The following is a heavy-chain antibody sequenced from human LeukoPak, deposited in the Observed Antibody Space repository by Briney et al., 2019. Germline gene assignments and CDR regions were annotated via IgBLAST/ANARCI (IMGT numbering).Heavy chain of an antibody. V-gene: IGHV3-30*03. Sequence: GSLRLSCAASGFTFSDYYMSWIRQAPGKGLEWVAVISYAGANKYYADSVKGRFTISRDISKNTVYLHMDSLRDEDTAVYFCARGGYYYDTTGSPGDYWGQGTLVTVS. CDR3: ARGGYYYDTTGSPGDY. J-gene: IGHJ4*02. D-gene: IGHD3-22*01. CDR2: ISYAGANK. CDR1: GFTFSDYY.